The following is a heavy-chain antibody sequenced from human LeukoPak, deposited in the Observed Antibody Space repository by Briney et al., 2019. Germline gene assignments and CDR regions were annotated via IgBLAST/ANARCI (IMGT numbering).Heavy chain of an antibody. V-gene: IGHV3-21*01. Sequence: GGSLRLSCAASGFTFSRYSMNWVRQSPGKGLEWVSSISSSSSYIYYADSVKGRFTISRDNAKNSLYLQMDSQRAEDTAVYYCARVPSDYWGQGTLVSVSS. CDR2: ISSSSSYI. J-gene: IGHJ4*02. CDR3: ARVPSDY. CDR1: GFTFSRYS.